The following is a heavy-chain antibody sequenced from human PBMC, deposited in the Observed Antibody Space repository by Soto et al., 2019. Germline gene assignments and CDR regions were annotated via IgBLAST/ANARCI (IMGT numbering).Heavy chain of an antibody. D-gene: IGHD3-22*01. V-gene: IGHV1-2*04. CDR1: GYTFTGYY. J-gene: IGHJ5*02. CDR2: INPNSGGT. CDR3: ARDRSSGYYSLGWFDP. Sequence: GASVKVSCKASGYTFTGYYMHWVRQAPGQGLEWMGWINPNSGGTNYAQKFQGWVTMTRDTSISTAYMELSRLRSDDTAVYYCARDRSSGYYSLGWFDPWGQGTLVTVSS.